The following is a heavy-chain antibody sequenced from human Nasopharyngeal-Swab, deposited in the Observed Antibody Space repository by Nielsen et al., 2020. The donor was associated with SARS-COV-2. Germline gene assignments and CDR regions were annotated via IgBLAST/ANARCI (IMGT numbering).Heavy chain of an antibody. D-gene: IGHD6-19*01. CDR3: ARHSSGWYRVWDYWYYMDV. J-gene: IGHJ6*03. CDR1: GYSFTSYW. Sequence: GESLKISRKGSGYSFTSYWIGWVRQMPGKGLEWMGIIYPGYSDTRYSPSFQGQVTISADKSISTAYLQWSSLKASDTAMYYCARHSSGWYRVWDYWYYMDVWGKGTTATVSS. V-gene: IGHV5-51*01. CDR2: IYPGYSDT.